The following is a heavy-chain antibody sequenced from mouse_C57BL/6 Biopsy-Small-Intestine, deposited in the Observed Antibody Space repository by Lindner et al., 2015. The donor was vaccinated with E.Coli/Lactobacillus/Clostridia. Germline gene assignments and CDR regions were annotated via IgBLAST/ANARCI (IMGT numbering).Heavy chain of an antibody. CDR1: GFTFNSYA. Sequence: VQLQESGGGLVQPKGSLKLSCAASGFTFNSYATHWVRQAPGKGLEWVARIRSKSSNFATYYADSVKDRFTISRDDSQSMLYLQMNNLKTEDTAMYYCVRDRSDSSGYPYAMDYWGQGTSVTVSS. CDR3: VRDRSDSSGYPYAMDY. CDR2: IRSKSSNFAT. D-gene: IGHD3-2*02. V-gene: IGHV10-3*01. J-gene: IGHJ4*01.